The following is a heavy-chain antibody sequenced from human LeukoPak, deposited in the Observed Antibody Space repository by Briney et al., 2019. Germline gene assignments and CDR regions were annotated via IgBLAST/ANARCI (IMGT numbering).Heavy chain of an antibody. Sequence: GRSLRLSCAASGFTFDDYAMHWVRQAPGKGLEWVSGISWNSGSIGYADSVKGRFTISRDNAKNSLYLQMNSLRAEDMALYYCAKGVGGDYSNWFDPWGQGTLVTVSS. D-gene: IGHD4-11*01. V-gene: IGHV3-9*03. CDR1: GFTFDDYA. CDR2: ISWNSGSI. CDR3: AKGVGGDYSNWFDP. J-gene: IGHJ5*02.